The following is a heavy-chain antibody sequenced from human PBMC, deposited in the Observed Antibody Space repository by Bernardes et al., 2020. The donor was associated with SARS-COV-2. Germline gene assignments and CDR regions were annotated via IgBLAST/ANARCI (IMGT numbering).Heavy chain of an antibody. D-gene: IGHD1-26*01. CDR1: GGTFSSYP. V-gene: IGHV1-69*13. Sequence: SVKVSCKSSGGTFSSYPFSWVRQAPGQGLEWMGGIIPIFNSGNYALKFQDRVTITADEGTSTLYMEMRSLTVEDTAIYYCVRDQVGATKSFDYWGQGTLVTVSS. CDR2: IIPIFNSG. J-gene: IGHJ4*02. CDR3: VRDQVGATKSFDY.